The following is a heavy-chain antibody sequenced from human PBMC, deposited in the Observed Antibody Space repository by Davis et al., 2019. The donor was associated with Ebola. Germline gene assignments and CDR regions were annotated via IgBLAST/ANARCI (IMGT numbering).Heavy chain of an antibody. J-gene: IGHJ5*02. V-gene: IGHV4-34*01. D-gene: IGHD6-13*01. CDR1: GGSFSGYS. Sequence: MPSETLSLTCAVYGGSFSGYSWSWIRQLLGEVLEWIGEINLIGSTNYNPSPKSRVTRSVDTSKNQFSLKQSSVTTPNTAVYYCARRRGYRSSWRFAFDPWGQGTLVTVSS. CDR2: INLIGST. CDR3: ARRRGYRSSWRFAFDP.